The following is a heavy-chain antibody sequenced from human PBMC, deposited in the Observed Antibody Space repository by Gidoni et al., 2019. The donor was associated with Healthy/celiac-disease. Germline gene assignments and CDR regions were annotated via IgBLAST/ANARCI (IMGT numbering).Heavy chain of an antibody. Sequence: EVQLVESGGGLVKPGGSLRLSCAASGFTFSSYSMNWVRQAPGKGLEWVSSISSSSSYIYYADSVKGRFTISRDNAKNSLYLQMNSLRAEDTAVYYCARDEPVLLWFGELFQPFDYWGQGTLVTVSS. CDR3: ARDEPVLLWFGELFQPFDY. CDR1: GFTFSSYS. D-gene: IGHD3-10*01. V-gene: IGHV3-21*01. J-gene: IGHJ4*02. CDR2: ISSSSSYI.